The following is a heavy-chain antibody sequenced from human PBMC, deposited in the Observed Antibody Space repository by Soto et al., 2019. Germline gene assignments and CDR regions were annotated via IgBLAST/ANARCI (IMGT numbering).Heavy chain of an antibody. J-gene: IGHJ6*02. CDR1: GGTFSSYA. Sequence: QVQLVQSGAEVKKPGSSVKVSCKASGGTFSSYAISWVRQAPGQGLEWVGGIIPIFGTANYAQKFQGRVTITADESTSTAYMELSSLRSEDTAVYYCASIGIAVALGYYYYGMDVWGQGTTVTVSS. CDR3: ASIGIAVALGYYYYGMDV. CDR2: IIPIFGTA. D-gene: IGHD6-19*01. V-gene: IGHV1-69*01.